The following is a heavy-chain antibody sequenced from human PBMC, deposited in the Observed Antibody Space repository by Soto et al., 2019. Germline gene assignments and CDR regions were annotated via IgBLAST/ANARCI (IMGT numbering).Heavy chain of an antibody. CDR2: ISGGGINT. Sequence: GGSLRLSCAASGFTFSSYALTWVRQAPGKGLEWVSVISGGGINTLYADSVKGRFTISRDNSKNTLYLQMNSLRADDPAVYYCATGGRANYFDNWGQGTLVTSPQ. J-gene: IGHJ4*02. V-gene: IGHV3-23*01. CDR1: GFTFSSYA. CDR3: ATGGRANYFDN. D-gene: IGHD6-25*01.